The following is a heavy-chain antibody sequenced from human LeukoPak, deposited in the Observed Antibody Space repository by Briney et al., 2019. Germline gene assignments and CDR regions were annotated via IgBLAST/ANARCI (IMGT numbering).Heavy chain of an antibody. D-gene: IGHD1-26*01. V-gene: IGHV3-7*01. Sequence: PGGSLRLSCAAYGFTFSSYWMSWVRQAPGKGLEWVANIKQDGSEKYYVDSVKGRFTISRDNAKNSLYLQMNSLRAEDTAVYYCARVPRETQALVDYWGQGTLVTVSS. J-gene: IGHJ4*02. CDR2: IKQDGSEK. CDR3: ARVPRETQALVDY. CDR1: GFTFSSYW.